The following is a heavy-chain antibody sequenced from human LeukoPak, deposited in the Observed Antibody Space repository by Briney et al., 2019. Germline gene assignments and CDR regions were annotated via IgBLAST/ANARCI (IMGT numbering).Heavy chain of an antibody. J-gene: IGHJ4*02. V-gene: IGHV3-15*01. Sequence: GGSLRLSCAASGFTFSSYWMSWVRQTPGKGLEWVGRVKRKTDGGTTDYAAPVKGRFSISRDDSKNTLYLQMNSLKTEDTAVYYCTTLGAFDYWGQGTLVTVSS. CDR1: GFTFSSYW. CDR2: VKRKTDGGTT. CDR3: TTLGAFDY. D-gene: IGHD3-16*01.